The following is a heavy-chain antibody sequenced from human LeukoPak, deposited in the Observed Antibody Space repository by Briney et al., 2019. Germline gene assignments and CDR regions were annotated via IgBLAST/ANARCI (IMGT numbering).Heavy chain of an antibody. V-gene: IGHV3-23*01. CDR3: AKRGVVIRVVLVGFHKEAYYFDS. J-gene: IGHJ4*02. CDR2: ISGSGGGT. D-gene: IGHD3-10*01. Sequence: PGGSLRLSCAVSGITLSNYGMSWVRQAPGKGLEWVAGISGSGGGTVYADSVKGRFTISRDKPKNTLYLQMNSLRAEDTAVYFCAKRGVVIRVVLVGFHKEAYYFDSWGQGALVTVSS. CDR1: GITLSNYG.